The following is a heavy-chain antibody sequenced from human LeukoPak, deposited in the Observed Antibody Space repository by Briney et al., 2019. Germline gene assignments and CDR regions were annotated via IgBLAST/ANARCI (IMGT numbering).Heavy chain of an antibody. D-gene: IGHD3-22*01. CDR1: GGSISSGGYY. CDR3: ARFPKNDSSGYYHFDY. J-gene: IGHJ4*02. V-gene: IGHV4-31*03. Sequence: SETLSLTCTVSGGSISSGGYYWSWIRQHPGKGLEWIGYIYYSGSTYYNPSLKSRVTISVDTSKNQFSLKLSSVTAADTAVYYCARFPKNDSSGYYHFDYWGQGTLVTVSS. CDR2: IYYSGST.